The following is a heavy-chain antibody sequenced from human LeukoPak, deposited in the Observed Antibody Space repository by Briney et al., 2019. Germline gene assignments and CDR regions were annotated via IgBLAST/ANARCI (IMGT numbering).Heavy chain of an antibody. CDR2: INWNGGST. J-gene: IGHJ5*02. CDR3: ARHHHYYDSSGYPQFDP. V-gene: IGHV3-20*04. Sequence: GGSLRLSCAASGFTFDDYGMSWVRQAPGKGLEWVSGINWNGGSTGYADSVKGRFTISRDNAKNSLYLQMNSLRAEDTALYYCARHHHYYDSSGYPQFDPRGQGTLVTVSS. D-gene: IGHD3-22*01. CDR1: GFTFDDYG.